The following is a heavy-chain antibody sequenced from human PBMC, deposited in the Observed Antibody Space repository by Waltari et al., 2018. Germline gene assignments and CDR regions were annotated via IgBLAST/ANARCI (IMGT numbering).Heavy chain of an antibody. Sequence: EVQLVESGGGLVQHGGSLRLSCAASGFTLSRYWMSWVRQAPGKGPEWVANIMTDGSEEYYVDSVRGRFTISRDNAKNSLYLQMNSLRPEDTAVYYCARDQWFAFDIWGHGTMVTVSS. CDR2: IMTDGSEE. D-gene: IGHD3-22*01. CDR3: ARDQWFAFDI. J-gene: IGHJ3*02. V-gene: IGHV3-7*01. CDR1: GFTLSRYW.